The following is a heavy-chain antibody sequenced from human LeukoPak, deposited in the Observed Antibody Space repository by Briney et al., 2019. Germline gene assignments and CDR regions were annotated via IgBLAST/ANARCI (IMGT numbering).Heavy chain of an antibody. CDR3: ARGVPSSDWFLYGMDV. V-gene: IGHV3-23*01. CDR1: GFTFSSYA. CDR2: ISGSGGSI. J-gene: IGHJ6*02. D-gene: IGHD6-19*01. Sequence: GGSLRLSCAASGFTFSSYAMSWVRQAPGKGLEWVSAISGSGGSIFYADSVKGRFTISRDNSKNTLYPQIHSLRAEDTAVYYCARGVPSSDWFLYGMDVWGQGTTVTVSS.